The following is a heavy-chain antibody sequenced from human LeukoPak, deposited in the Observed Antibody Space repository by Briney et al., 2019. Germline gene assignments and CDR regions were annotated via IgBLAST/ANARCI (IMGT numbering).Heavy chain of an antibody. V-gene: IGHV4-31*03. CDR1: GGSISSGGYY. D-gene: IGHD6-6*01. J-gene: IGHJ4*02. CDR2: IYYSGST. CDR3: ARVDGSSANYYFDY. Sequence: SETLSLTCTVSGGSISSGGYYWSWIRQHPGKGLEWIGYIYYSGSTYYNPSLKSRVTISVDTSKNQFSLKLSSVTAADTAVYYCARVDGSSANYYFDYWGQGTLVTVSS.